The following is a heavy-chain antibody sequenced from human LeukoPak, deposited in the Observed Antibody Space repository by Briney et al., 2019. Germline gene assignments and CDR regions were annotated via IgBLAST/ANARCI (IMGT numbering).Heavy chain of an antibody. Sequence: GGSLRLSCAASGFTFSSYSMNWVRQAPGKGLEWVSSISSSSSYIYYADSVKGRFTISRDNAKNSLYLQMNSLRAEDTAVYYCARGPDIVVVEFHGYWGQGTLVTVSS. CDR3: ARGPDIVVVEFHGY. CDR2: ISSSSSYI. V-gene: IGHV3-21*01. D-gene: IGHD2-2*01. J-gene: IGHJ4*02. CDR1: GFTFSSYS.